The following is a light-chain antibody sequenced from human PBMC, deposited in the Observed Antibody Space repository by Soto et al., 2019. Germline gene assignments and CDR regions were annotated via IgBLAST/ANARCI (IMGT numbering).Light chain of an antibody. CDR1: SSDVGGYNY. CDR3: SSYASSSTVV. Sequence: QSALTQPASVSGSRGQSITIACTGTSSDVGGYNYVSWYQQHPAKAPKVMIYEVSNRPTGVSNRLSGSKSGNRASLNSFGRQAEGEADYYCSSYASSSTVVFGGGTKLTVL. J-gene: IGLJ2*01. V-gene: IGLV2-14*01. CDR2: EVS.